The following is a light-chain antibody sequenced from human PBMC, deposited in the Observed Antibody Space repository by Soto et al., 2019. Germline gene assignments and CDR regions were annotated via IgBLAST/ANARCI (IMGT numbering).Light chain of an antibody. CDR3: QKRSNWPPT. J-gene: IGKJ1*01. V-gene: IGKV3-11*01. Sequence: EIVLTQSPATLSLSPGERATLSCRASQSVSSYLAWYQQKPRQAPRLLIYDESTTATGIPSRFSGSGYGTDFTLINTSLEPEDFAVYYCQKRSNWPPTFGQVTKVEIK. CDR1: QSVSSY. CDR2: DES.